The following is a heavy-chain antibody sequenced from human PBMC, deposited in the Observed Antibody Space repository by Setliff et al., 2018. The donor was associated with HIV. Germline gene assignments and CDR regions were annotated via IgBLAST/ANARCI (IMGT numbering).Heavy chain of an antibody. CDR3: ARDWSRDGYYFWGV. D-gene: IGHD3-3*01. CDR2: ISYSGTT. CDR1: GGSFSGYF. V-gene: IGHV4-59*12. J-gene: IGHJ6*04. Sequence: SETLSLTCAVYGGSFSGYFWSWIRQPPGKGLECIGHISYSGTTNYNPSLESRVSISVDTSKNQFSLKLTSVTAADTAVYYCARDWSRDGYYFWGVWGKGTTVTVSS.